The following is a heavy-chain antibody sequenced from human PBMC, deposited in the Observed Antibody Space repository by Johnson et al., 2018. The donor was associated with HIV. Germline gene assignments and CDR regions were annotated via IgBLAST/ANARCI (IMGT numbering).Heavy chain of an antibody. CDR2: ISYHDGNNK. V-gene: IGHV3-30-3*01. Sequence: QVQLVESGGGVVQPGRSLRLSCAASGFTFSSYAMNWVRQAPGKGLVWVAVISYHDGNNKSYADSVTGRFTISRDNSQAQLYLQMDSLRAEDTAVYYCSTGDIVVVVGAILLPLHDVFDVWGPGTVVTVSS. CDR1: GFTFSSYA. J-gene: IGHJ3*01. D-gene: IGHD2-15*01. CDR3: STGDIVVVVGAILLPLHDVFDV.